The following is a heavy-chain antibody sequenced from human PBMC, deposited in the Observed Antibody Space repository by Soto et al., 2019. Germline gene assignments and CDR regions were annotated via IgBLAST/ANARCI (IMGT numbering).Heavy chain of an antibody. Sequence: GGSLRLSCAASGFIFENFGMSWVRQAPGKGLEWISSISGSGFKKYYADSVKGRFTISRDNSKSTVYLELNNLSAEDTAVYHCAKNQGVELVPLATVDWFDPWGQGSVVTGSS. CDR3: AKNQGVELVPLATVDWFDP. CDR2: ISGSGFKK. D-gene: IGHD1-26*01. J-gene: IGHJ5*02. V-gene: IGHV3-23*01. CDR1: GFIFENFG.